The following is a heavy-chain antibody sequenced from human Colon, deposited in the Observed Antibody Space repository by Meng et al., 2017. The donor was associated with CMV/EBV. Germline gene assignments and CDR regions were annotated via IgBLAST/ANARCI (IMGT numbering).Heavy chain of an antibody. CDR1: GGSISSISYY. CDR2: IYYSGST. CDR3: ARAAAAGEYYFDY. D-gene: IGHD6-13*01. Sequence: QQRPRDVAPALVEPPTPPSLTGTASGGSISSISYYWGWISQPPGKGLEWIGSIYYSGSTYYNPSLKSRVTISVDTSKNQFSLKLSSVTAADTAVYYCARAAAAGEYYFDYWGQGTLVTVSS. V-gene: IGHV4-39*07. J-gene: IGHJ4*02.